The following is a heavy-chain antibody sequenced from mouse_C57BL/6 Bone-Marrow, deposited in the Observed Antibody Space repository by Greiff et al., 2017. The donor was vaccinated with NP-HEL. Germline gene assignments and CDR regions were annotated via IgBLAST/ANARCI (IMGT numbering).Heavy chain of an antibody. D-gene: IGHD1-1*01. CDR1: GFTFSSYA. J-gene: IGHJ1*03. CDR3: TRRDYGSSWYFDV. Sequence: EVQLMESGEGLVKPGGSLKLSCAASGFTFSSYAMSWVRQTPEKRLEWVAYISSGGDYIYYADTVKGRFTISRDNARNTLYLQMSSLKSEDTAMYYCTRRDYGSSWYFDVWGTGTTVTVSS. CDR2: ISSGGDYI. V-gene: IGHV5-9-1*02.